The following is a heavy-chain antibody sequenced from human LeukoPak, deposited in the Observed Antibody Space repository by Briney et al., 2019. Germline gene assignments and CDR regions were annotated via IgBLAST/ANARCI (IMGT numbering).Heavy chain of an antibody. CDR2: IYYSGST. D-gene: IGHD6-13*01. V-gene: IGHV4-30-4*01. Sequence: SETLSLTCTVSGGSISSGDYYWSWIRQPPGKGLEWIGYIYYSGSTYYNPSLRSRVTISVDTSKNQFSLKLSSVTAADTAVYYCARGRALPGIAADWGQGTLVTVSS. J-gene: IGHJ4*02. CDR1: GGSISSGDYY. CDR3: ARGRALPGIAAD.